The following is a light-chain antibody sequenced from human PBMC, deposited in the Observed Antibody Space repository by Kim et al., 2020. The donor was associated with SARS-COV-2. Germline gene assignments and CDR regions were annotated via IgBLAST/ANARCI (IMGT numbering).Light chain of an antibody. CDR3: SSYTSSSTPYV. Sequence: QSTAISCPGTSSDVGGYNYVSWYQQHPGKAPKLMIYDVNNRPSGVSNRFSGSKSGNTASLTISGLQAEDEADYYCSSYTSSSTPYVFGTGTKVTVL. CDR1: SSDVGGYNY. J-gene: IGLJ1*01. V-gene: IGLV2-14*03. CDR2: DVN.